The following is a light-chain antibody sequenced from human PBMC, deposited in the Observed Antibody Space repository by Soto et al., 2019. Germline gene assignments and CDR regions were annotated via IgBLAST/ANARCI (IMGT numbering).Light chain of an antibody. CDR3: SSYAGSRNYVV. CDR2: EVS. J-gene: IGLJ2*01. V-gene: IGLV2-8*01. Sequence: QSALTQPPSASGSPGQSVTISCTGTSSDVGAYNFVSWYRQHPGKAPQLMIYEVSKRPSGVPDRFSGSKSGNTASLTVSGLQAEDEADYYCSSYAGSRNYVVFGGGTKLTVL. CDR1: SSDVGAYNF.